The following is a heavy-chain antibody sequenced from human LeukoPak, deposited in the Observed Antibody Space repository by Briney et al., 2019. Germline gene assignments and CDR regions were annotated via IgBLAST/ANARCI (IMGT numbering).Heavy chain of an antibody. J-gene: IGHJ4*02. V-gene: IGHV4-4*07. CDR1: GVSISSYY. Sequence: SETLSLTCTVSGVSISSYYWSWIRQRAGKGLEWIGRVYTSGSTNYNPSLKSRVTMSVDTSKNQFSLKLTSVTAADTAVYYCARDLSYSSSPGLDYWGQGTLVTVSS. D-gene: IGHD6-6*01. CDR3: ARDLSYSSSPGLDY. CDR2: VYTSGST.